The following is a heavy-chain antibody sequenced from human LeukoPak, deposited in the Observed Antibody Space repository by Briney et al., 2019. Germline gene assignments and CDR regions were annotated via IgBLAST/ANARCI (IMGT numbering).Heavy chain of an antibody. CDR2: IYSGGST. J-gene: IGHJ4*02. CDR3: AREQSLLYYFDY. CDR1: GFTFSSYW. Sequence: GGSLRLSCAASGFTFSSYWMHWVRQAPGKGLEWVSVIYSGGSTYYADSVKGRFTISRDNSKNTLYLQMNSLRAEDTAVYYCAREQSLLYYFDYWGQGTLVTVSS. V-gene: IGHV3-53*01. D-gene: IGHD2-21*02.